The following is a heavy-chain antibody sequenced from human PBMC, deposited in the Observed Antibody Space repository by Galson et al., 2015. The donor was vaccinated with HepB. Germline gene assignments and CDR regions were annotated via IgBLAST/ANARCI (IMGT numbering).Heavy chain of an antibody. Sequence: SLRLSCAASGFTFSSYSMNWVRQAPGKGLEWVSSISSSSSYIYYADSVKGRFTISRDNAKNSLYLQMNSLRAEDTAVYYCARDAFGSGWPNHFDYWGQGTLVTVSS. V-gene: IGHV3-21*01. J-gene: IGHJ4*02. CDR1: GFTFSSYS. CDR2: ISSSSSYI. CDR3: ARDAFGSGWPNHFDY. D-gene: IGHD6-19*01.